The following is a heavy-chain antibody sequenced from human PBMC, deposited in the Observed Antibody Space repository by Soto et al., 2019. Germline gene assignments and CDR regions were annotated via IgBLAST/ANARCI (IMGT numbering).Heavy chain of an antibody. CDR3: VRSGTARLLRHSWFAT. CDR2: ITTSSAYI. V-gene: IGHV3-21*01. J-gene: IGHJ5*02. CDR1: GFTFNNYD. Sequence: EVQLVESGGGLVKPGGSLRLSCAASGFTFNNYDMNWVRQAPGKGLEWVSSITTSSAYIYYADSLKGRITISRDNAKNSLLLQMNSLRAEDTAVYYCVRSGTARLLRHSWFATWGQGTLVTVSS. D-gene: IGHD2-21*01.